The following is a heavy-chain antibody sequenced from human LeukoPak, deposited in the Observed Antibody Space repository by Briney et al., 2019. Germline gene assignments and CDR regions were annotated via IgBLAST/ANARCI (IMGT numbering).Heavy chain of an antibody. J-gene: IGHJ5*02. CDR3: AKGYNWNYDNWFDP. V-gene: IGHV3-23*01. Sequence: GGSLRLSCAASGFTFSSYAMSWVRQAPGKGLEWVSAISGSGGSTYYADSVKGRFTISRDNSKNTLYLQVNSLRAEDTAVYYCAKGYNWNYDNWFDPWGQGTLVTVSS. CDR1: GFTFSSYA. D-gene: IGHD1-7*01. CDR2: ISGSGGST.